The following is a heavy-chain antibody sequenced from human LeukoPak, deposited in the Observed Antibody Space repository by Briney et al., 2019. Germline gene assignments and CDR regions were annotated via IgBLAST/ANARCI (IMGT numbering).Heavy chain of an antibody. V-gene: IGHV3-48*03. CDR2: IVGSGETI. D-gene: IGHD3-10*01. CDR1: GFTFTSYE. Sequence: GGSLRLSCGASGFTFTSYEMTWVRQAPGKGLEWVSYIVGSGETIYYADSVKGRFTISRDNAKNSLYLQMNSLRAEDTAVYYCVRDRTVGSGKNAFDMWGQGTMVTVSS. J-gene: IGHJ3*02. CDR3: VRDRTVGSGKNAFDM.